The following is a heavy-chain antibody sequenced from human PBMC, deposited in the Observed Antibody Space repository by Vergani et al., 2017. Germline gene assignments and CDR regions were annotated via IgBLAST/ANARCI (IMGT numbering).Heavy chain of an antibody. D-gene: IGHD6-13*01. CDR1: GFTFSSYA. J-gene: IGHJ6*02. Sequence: QVQLVESGGGVVQPGRSLRLSCAASGFTFSSYAMHWVRQAPGKGLEWVAVISYDGSNKYYADSVKGRFTISRDNSKNTLYLQMNSLRAEDTAVYYCAKDISDLTSGYSSTYGMDVWGQGP. V-gene: IGHV3-30-3*01. CDR2: ISYDGSNK. CDR3: AKDISDLTSGYSSTYGMDV.